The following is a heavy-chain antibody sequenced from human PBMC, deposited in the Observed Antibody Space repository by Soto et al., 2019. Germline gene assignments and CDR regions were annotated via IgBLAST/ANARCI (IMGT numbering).Heavy chain of an antibody. J-gene: IGHJ4*02. D-gene: IGHD1-26*01. Sequence: QVQLVESGGGVVQPGRSLRLSCAASGFTFSSFTMHWVRQPPGEGLDWVAVISGDERDRRYAGSVQGRFTISRDNSKSTLYLQMNNFRTEDTAIYYCARDLSGGGRESQWGQGTLVTVSS. CDR2: ISGDERDR. V-gene: IGHV3-30*04. CDR1: GFTFSSFT. CDR3: ARDLSGGGRESQ.